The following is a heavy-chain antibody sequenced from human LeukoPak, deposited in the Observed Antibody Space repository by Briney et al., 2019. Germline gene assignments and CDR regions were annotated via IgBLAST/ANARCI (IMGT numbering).Heavy chain of an antibody. J-gene: IGHJ4*02. V-gene: IGHV4-59*12. Sequence: SETLSLTCTVSGDSMRSYYWSWIRQPPGQGLEWIGYMSYIGITNYNPSLKSRVTISVDRSKNQVSLTLTSLTAADTAVYYCARTTDWGSPTYSDYWGQGTLVTVSS. CDR2: MSYIGIT. CDR1: GDSMRSYY. D-gene: IGHD7-27*01. CDR3: ARTTDWGSPTYSDY.